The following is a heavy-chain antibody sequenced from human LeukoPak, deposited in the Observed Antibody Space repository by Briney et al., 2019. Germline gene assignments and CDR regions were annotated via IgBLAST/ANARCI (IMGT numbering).Heavy chain of an antibody. CDR1: GFTFSSYT. J-gene: IGHJ4*02. Sequence: GGSLRLSCAASGFTFSSYTMNWVRQAPGKGLEWVSSISSRSSYIYYADSVKGRFTISRDNSKNTLYLQMNSLRAEDTAVYYCARGPSGYHNTGGQGTLVTVSS. CDR2: ISSRSSYI. D-gene: IGHD5-12*01. V-gene: IGHV3-21*01. CDR3: ARGPSGYHNT.